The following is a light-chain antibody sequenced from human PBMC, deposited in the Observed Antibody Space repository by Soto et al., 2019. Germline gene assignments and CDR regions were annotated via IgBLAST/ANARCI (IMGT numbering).Light chain of an antibody. CDR2: DAS. Sequence: EIGLTQSPGTLSLSPGERATLFCRANHTLNLNYLAWYQQKPGQAPRLLIYDASTRATGTPDRFSGTGSATDFTLIISRLEPEDFAVYYCHQYYRTPRTLGQGTKVDIK. CDR3: HQYYRTPRT. V-gene: IGKV3-20*01. J-gene: IGKJ1*01. CDR1: HTLNLNY.